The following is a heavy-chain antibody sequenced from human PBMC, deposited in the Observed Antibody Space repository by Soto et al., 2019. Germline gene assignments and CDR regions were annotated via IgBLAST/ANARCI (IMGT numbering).Heavy chain of an antibody. CDR1: GFIFENFG. CDR2: ISGSGFKK. V-gene: IGHV3-23*01. J-gene: IGHJ5*02. Sequence: GGSLRLSCAASGFIFENFGMSWVRQAPGKGLEWISSISGSGFKKYYADSVKGRFTISRDNSKSTVYLELNNLSAEDTAVYHCAKNQGVELVPLATVDWFDPWGQGSVVTVFS. CDR3: AKNQGVELVPLATVDWFDP. D-gene: IGHD1-26*01.